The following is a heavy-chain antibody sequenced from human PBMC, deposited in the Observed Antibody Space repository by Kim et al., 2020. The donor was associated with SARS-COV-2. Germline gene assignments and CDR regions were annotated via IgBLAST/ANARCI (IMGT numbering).Heavy chain of an antibody. J-gene: IGHJ4*02. V-gene: IGHV3-23*01. CDR2: GSP. CDR3: AKDTRPFY. Sequence: GSPYSADSGKGRFTISRDNSKNTLYLQMNSLRAEDTAVYYCAKDTRPFYWGQGTLVTVSS.